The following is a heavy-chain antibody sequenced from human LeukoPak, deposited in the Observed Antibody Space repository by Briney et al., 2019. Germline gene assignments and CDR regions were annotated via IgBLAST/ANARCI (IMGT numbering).Heavy chain of an antibody. CDR1: SGSISSSSYY. CDR3: ARQGDGGRAFDY. J-gene: IGHJ4*02. CDR2: IYYSGST. Sequence: SETLSLTCTASSGSISSSSYYWGWIRQPPGKGLEWIGTIYYSGSTYYNPSLKSRVSISVDTSKNQFSLRLTSVIATDTAVYYCARQGDGGRAFDYWGQGILATVSS. D-gene: IGHD4-23*01. V-gene: IGHV4-39*01.